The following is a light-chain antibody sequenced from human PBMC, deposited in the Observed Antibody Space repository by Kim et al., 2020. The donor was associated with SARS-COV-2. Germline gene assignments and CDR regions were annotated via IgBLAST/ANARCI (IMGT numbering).Light chain of an antibody. CDR2: QDN. CDR1: KLGNKY. Sequence: SYELTQPPSVSVSPGQTASITCSGDKLGNKYACWYQQKPGQSPVLVIYQDNKRPSGIPERFSGSNSGNTATLTISGTQAMDEADYYCQAWDSSPVVFGGGTQVTVL. V-gene: IGLV3-1*01. J-gene: IGLJ3*02. CDR3: QAWDSSPVV.